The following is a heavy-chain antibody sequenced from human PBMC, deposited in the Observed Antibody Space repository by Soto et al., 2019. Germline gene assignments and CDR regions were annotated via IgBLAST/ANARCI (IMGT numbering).Heavy chain of an antibody. CDR1: GYKFVTYG. J-gene: IGHJ4*02. CDR2: ISAYNGNT. Sequence: EASVKASCKASGYKFVTYGINWVRQAPGQGLEWMGWISAYNGNTKYAQNFQGRVTMTIDASTSTVYMGMRSLRSDDTAVFYCARDLDGSASYYTDYWGPGTVVTV. D-gene: IGHD3-10*01. CDR3: ARDLDGSASYYTDY. V-gene: IGHV1-18*01.